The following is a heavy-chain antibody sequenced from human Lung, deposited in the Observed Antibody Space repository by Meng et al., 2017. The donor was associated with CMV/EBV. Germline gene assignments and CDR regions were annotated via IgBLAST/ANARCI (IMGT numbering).Heavy chain of an antibody. J-gene: IGHJ4*02. V-gene: IGHV3-30-3*01. CDR1: GINFSSYA. CDR2: ISYDGSNK. CDR3: AHGGGDC. D-gene: IGHD2-15*01. Sequence: ELGGSWGGVRQPCRSLSLSCAASGINFSSYAMHWVRQATGKGLEWVAVISYDGSNKYYADSVKGRFTISRDNSKNTLYLQMNSLRAEDTAVYYCAHGGGDCWGQGALVTVSS.